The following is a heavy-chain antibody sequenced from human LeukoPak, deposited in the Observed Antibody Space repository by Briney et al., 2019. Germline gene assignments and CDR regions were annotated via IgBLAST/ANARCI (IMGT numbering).Heavy chain of an antibody. V-gene: IGHV4-59*01. J-gene: IGHJ5*02. CDR2: IYYSGST. CDR3: ARDGGDRFDP. CDR1: GGSISSYY. Sequence: TSETLSLTCTVSGGSISSYYWSWIRQPPGKGLEWIGYIYYSGSTNYNPSLKSRVTMSVDTSKNQFSMKLSSVTAAEPAVYYCARDGGDRFDPWGQGTLVTVSS. D-gene: IGHD2-21*01.